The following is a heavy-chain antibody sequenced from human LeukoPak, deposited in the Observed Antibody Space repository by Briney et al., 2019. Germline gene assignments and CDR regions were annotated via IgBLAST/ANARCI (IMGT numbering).Heavy chain of an antibody. CDR2: ITRNNAVI. J-gene: IGHJ4*02. D-gene: IGHD3-9*01. CDR3: ARGDILTTRQLDS. V-gene: IGHV3-9*01. Sequence: PGGSLRLSCAASGFIFDDYAMHWVRRTPGKGLQWVSGITRNNAVIGYVDSVKGRFTISRDSAKNPLYLQMDSLRPDDTAFYYCARGDILTTRQLDSWGLGTLVTVSS. CDR1: GFIFDDYA.